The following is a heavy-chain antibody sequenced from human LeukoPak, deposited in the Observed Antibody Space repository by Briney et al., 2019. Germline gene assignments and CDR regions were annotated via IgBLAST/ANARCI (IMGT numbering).Heavy chain of an antibody. CDR2: IYYSGST. J-gene: IGHJ6*02. V-gene: IGHV4-59*01. D-gene: IGHD4-23*01. Sequence: PSETLSLTCAVSGGSFSTYYWSWIRQPPGKGLEWIGYIYYSGSTNYNPSLKSRVTISVDTSKNQFSLKLSSVTAADTAVYYCATTSGNSNYYYGMDVWGQGTTVTVSS. CDR3: ATTSGNSNYYYGMDV. CDR1: GGSFSTYY.